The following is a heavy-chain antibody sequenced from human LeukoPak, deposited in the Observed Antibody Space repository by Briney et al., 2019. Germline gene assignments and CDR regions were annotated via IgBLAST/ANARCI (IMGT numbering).Heavy chain of an antibody. CDR1: GFTFTSYG. J-gene: IGHJ4*02. D-gene: IGHD5-18*01. CDR3: AKDLRALQRGYSYAVNFDY. Sequence: GGSLRLSCAASGFTFTSYGMHWVRQAPGKGLEWVAVISYDGSNKYYADSVKGRFTISRDNSKNTLYLQMNSLRAEDTAVYYCAKDLRALQRGYSYAVNFDYWGQGTLVTVSS. CDR2: ISYDGSNK. V-gene: IGHV3-30*18.